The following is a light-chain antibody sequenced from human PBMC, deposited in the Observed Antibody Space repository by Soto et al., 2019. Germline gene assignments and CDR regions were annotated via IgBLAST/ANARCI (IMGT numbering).Light chain of an antibody. CDR3: LQAYGYPHT. J-gene: IGKJ3*01. Sequence: AIQMTQSPSSLSASVGDRVTITCRASQDIRNDLGWYQQKPGTAPNLLIFGASRLKIGVPSRFSGSGSGTDFTLTISSLQPEDFATYYYLQAYGYPHTFGPGTKVDL. V-gene: IGKV1-6*01. CDR2: GAS. CDR1: QDIRND.